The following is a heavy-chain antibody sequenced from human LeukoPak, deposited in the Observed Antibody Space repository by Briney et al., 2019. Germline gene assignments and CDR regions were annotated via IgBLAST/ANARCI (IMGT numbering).Heavy chain of an antibody. CDR1: GHXFTGYY. Sequence: ASVKVSSKASGHXFTGYYIHWVRQAPGQGLEWMGWISPNSGGTNYAQQFQGRVTMTRDTSISTAYMELSRLRSDDTAVYYCARLQEVVLYGMDVWGQGTTVTVSS. CDR2: ISPNSGGT. J-gene: IGHJ6*02. V-gene: IGHV1-2*02. CDR3: ARLQEVVLYGMDV. D-gene: IGHD2-15*01.